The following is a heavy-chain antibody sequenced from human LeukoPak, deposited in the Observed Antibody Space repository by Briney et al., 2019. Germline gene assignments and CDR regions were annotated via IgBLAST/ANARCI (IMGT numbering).Heavy chain of an antibody. CDR1: GFTFSSYA. CDR3: ARDRSERAYYYYYGMDV. CDR2: IRYDGSNK. Sequence: PGRSLRLSCAASGFTFSSYAMHWVRQAPGKGLEWVAVIRYDGSNKYYADSVKGRFTISRDNSKNTLYLQMNSLRAEDTAVYYCARDRSERAYYYYYGMDVWGQGTTVTVSS. V-gene: IGHV3-33*08. D-gene: IGHD1-14*01. J-gene: IGHJ6*02.